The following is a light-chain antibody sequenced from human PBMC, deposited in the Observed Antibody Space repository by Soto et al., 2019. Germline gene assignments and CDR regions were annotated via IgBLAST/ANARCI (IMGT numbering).Light chain of an antibody. CDR2: VGTGGIVG. V-gene: IGLV9-49*03. CDR3: GADHGSGSSFV. Sequence: QPVLTQPPSTSASLGASVTLTCTLGSFYSDYKVDWYQQRPGKGPRFVMRVGTGGIVGSKGDGIPDRFSVAGSGLNRYLTXXXXXXXXXXXYHXGADHGSGSSFVFGGGTK. J-gene: IGLJ2*01. CDR1: SFYSDYK.